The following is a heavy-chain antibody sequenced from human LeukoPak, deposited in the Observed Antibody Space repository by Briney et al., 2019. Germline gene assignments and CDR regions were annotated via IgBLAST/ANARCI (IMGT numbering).Heavy chain of an antibody. D-gene: IGHD3-10*01. V-gene: IGHV3-30*02. J-gene: IGHJ4*02. CDR3: AKGRVWFGEGDYYFDY. CDR2: IRYDGSNK. Sequence: PGRSLRLSCAASGFTFSNYGMHWVRQAPGKGLEWVAFIRYDGSNKYYTDSVKGRFTISRYNSKNTMYLQMNILRAEDTAVYYCAKGRVWFGEGDYYFDYWGQGTLVTVPS. CDR1: GFTFSNYG.